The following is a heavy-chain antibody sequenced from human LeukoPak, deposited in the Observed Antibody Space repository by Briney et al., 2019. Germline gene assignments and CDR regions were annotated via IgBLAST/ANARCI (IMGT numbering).Heavy chain of an antibody. V-gene: IGHV4-61*02. J-gene: IGHJ4*02. CDR2: IYTNRST. CDR1: GGSISSGSYY. Sequence: SQTLSLTCTVSGGSISSGSYYWSWIRQPAGKGLDWIGRIYTNRSTNYNPSLKSRVTISVDTSKSQFSLKMSSVTAADTAVYYCARDGAALRRDGYNYIDYWGQGTLVTVSS. CDR3: ARDGAALRRDGYNYIDY. D-gene: IGHD5-24*01.